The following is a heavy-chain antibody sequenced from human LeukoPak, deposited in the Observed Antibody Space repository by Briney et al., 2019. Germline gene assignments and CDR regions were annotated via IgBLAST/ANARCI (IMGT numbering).Heavy chain of an antibody. Sequence: ASAKVSCKASGYTFTSYDINRMRQPPGQGLEWMRWMNPNSSNTGYAQKFQGRVTMTRNTSISTAYMELSSLRSEDTAVYYCARGGSGSSWYGFYYYYMDVWGKGTTVTVSS. CDR2: MNPNSSNT. CDR1: GYTFTSYD. CDR3: ARGGSGSSWYGFYYYYMDV. D-gene: IGHD6-13*01. V-gene: IGHV1-8*01. J-gene: IGHJ6*03.